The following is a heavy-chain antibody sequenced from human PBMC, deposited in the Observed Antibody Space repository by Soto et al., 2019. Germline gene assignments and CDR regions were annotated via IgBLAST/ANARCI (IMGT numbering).Heavy chain of an antibody. CDR3: AREKTSYGMDV. V-gene: IGHV1-8*01. J-gene: IGHJ6*02. CDR2: MNPNSGNA. Sequence: QVQLVQSGAEVKKPGASVKVSCKASGYTFTSYDINWVRQATGQGLEWMGWMNPNSGNAGYAQKLQGRVTMTRTTSIRTAYMELSSLRSEDPAVYYCAREKTSYGMDVWGQGTTVTVSS. CDR1: GYTFTSYD.